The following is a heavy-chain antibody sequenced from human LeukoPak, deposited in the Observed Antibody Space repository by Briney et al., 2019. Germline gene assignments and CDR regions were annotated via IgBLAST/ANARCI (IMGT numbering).Heavy chain of an antibody. V-gene: IGHV4-30-4*01. CDR2: IYHSGRA. Sequence: SETLSLTCTVSGGSISSGDYYWSWIRQPPGKGLEWFGYIYHSGRAYYNPSLKSRLTMSIGTSRNQFSLRLSSVTAADTAVYYCARAHGSPSVRLFDTWGQGTLVTVSS. J-gene: IGHJ4*02. CDR1: GGSISSGDYY. D-gene: IGHD3-10*01. CDR3: ARAHGSPSVRLFDT.